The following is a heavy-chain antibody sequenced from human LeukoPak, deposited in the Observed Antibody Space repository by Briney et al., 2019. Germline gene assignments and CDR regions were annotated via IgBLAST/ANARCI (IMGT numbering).Heavy chain of an antibody. J-gene: IGHJ4*02. Sequence: PGGSLRLSCAASGFTFTSYAMSWVRQAPEKGLEWISSISTSGDTTYYADSVKGRFTVSRDNSKNTLFLQMNSLRAEDSAVYYCASRPRSERLFSFDHWGQGTLVTVSS. D-gene: IGHD1-1*01. CDR1: GFTFTSYA. V-gene: IGHV3-23*01. CDR3: ASRPRSERLFSFDH. CDR2: ISTSGDTT.